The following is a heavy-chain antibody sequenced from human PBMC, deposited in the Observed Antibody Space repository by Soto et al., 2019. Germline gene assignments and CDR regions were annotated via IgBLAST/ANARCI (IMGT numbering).Heavy chain of an antibody. CDR3: ARRAETNGWNGFGADKYYFDF. CDR2: MNPNTGNS. D-gene: IGHD1-1*01. J-gene: IGHJ4*02. CDR1: GYTFTSYD. Sequence: QVQLVQSGAEVRKPGASVKVSCEASGYTFTSYDIYWVRQATGQGLEWMGWMNPNTGNSGYAQKFQGRVTMTSDTSISTANMELSSLRSEDTAVYYCARRAETNGWNGFGADKYYFDFWGQGTLVNGSS. V-gene: IGHV1-8*01.